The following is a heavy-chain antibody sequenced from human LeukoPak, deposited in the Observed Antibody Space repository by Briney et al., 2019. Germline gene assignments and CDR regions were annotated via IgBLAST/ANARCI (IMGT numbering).Heavy chain of an antibody. V-gene: IGHV3-23*01. J-gene: IGHJ4*02. CDR2: ISGSGGST. D-gene: IGHD2-2*01. Sequence: PGGSLRLSCAASGFTFSSYAMSWVRQAPGKGLEWVSAISGSGGSTYYADSVKGRLTISRDNSKNTLYLQMNSLRAEDTAVYYCAREYCSSTSCFGYWGQGTLVTVSS. CDR3: AREYCSSTSCFGY. CDR1: GFTFSSYA.